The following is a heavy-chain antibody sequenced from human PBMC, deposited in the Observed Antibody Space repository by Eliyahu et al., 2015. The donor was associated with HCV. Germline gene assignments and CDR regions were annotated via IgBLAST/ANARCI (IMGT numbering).Heavy chain of an antibody. Sequence: YYWSWIRQPPGKGLEWIGYIYYSGSTNYNPSLKSRVTISVDTSKNQFSLKLSSVTAADTAVYYCARVHGDYVGGPLGDNWFDPWGQGTLVTVSS. D-gene: IGHD4-17*01. J-gene: IGHJ5*02. CDR2: IYYSGST. CDR3: ARVHGDYVGGPLGDNWFDP. CDR1: YY. V-gene: IGHV4-59*01.